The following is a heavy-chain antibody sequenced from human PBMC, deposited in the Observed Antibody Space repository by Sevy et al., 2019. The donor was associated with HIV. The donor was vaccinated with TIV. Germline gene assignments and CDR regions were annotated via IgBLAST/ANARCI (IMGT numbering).Heavy chain of an antibody. CDR3: ARGGSIAAHAFDI. V-gene: IGHV3-13*01. Sequence: GGSLRLSCAASGFTFSSYDMHWVRQATGKGLEWVSDIGTAGDTYYPGSVKGRFTISRENAKNSLYLQMNSLRAGDTAVYYCARGGSIAAHAFDIWGQGTMVTVSS. CDR2: IGTAGDT. D-gene: IGHD6-6*01. CDR1: GFTFSSYD. J-gene: IGHJ3*02.